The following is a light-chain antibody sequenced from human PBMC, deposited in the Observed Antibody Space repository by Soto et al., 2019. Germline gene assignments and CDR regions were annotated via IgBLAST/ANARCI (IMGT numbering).Light chain of an antibody. CDR3: QQRRDWPLT. CDR2: DAS. J-gene: IGKJ4*01. Sequence: EIVLTQSPATLSLSPGERATLSCRASRSVNSFLAWYQQKPGQAPRLLIYDASNRATGIPARFSGSGSGTNFTLTVSSLEPEDFANYYCQQRRDWPLTFGGGTKVDIK. CDR1: RSVNSF. V-gene: IGKV3-11*01.